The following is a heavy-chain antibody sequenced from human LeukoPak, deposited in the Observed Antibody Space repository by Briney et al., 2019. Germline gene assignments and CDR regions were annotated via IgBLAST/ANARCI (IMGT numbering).Heavy chain of an antibody. D-gene: IGHD3-22*01. CDR3: ARDTYYYDSSGYYRRIGIDY. V-gene: IGHV1-46*01. CDR2: INPSGGST. CDR1: GYTFTSYY. Sequence: GASVKVSCKASGYTFTSYYMHWVRQAPGQGLEWMGIINPSGGSTSYAQKFQGRVTMTRDTSTSTVYMELSSLRSEDTAVYYCARDTYYYDSSGYYRRIGIDYWGQGTLVTVSS. J-gene: IGHJ4*02.